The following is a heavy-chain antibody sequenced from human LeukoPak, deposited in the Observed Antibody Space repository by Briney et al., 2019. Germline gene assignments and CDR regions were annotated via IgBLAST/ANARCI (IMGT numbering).Heavy chain of an antibody. CDR1: GGSISSYY. V-gene: IGHV4-4*07. CDR3: ARSFGGTDAFDI. CDR2: IYTSGST. Sequence: PSETLSLTCTVSGGSISSYYWRWIRQPPGKGLEWIGYIYTSGSTNYNPSLKSRVTMSVDTSKNQFSLKLSSVTAADTAVYYCARSFGGTDAFDIWGQGTMVTVSS. J-gene: IGHJ3*02. D-gene: IGHD3-3*01.